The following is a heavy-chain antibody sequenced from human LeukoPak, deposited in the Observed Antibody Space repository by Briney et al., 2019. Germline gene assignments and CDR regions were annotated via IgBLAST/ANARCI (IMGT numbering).Heavy chain of an antibody. CDR1: GFTFDDYA. D-gene: IGHD3-16*02. CDR3: ARSPTLRYDAFDI. Sequence: HPGGSLRLSCAASGFTFDDYAMHWVRQAPGKGLEWVSGISWNSGSIGYADSVKGRFTISRDNAKNSLYLQMNSLRSDDTAVYYCARSPTLRYDAFDIWGQGTMVTVSS. J-gene: IGHJ3*02. V-gene: IGHV3-9*01. CDR2: ISWNSGSI.